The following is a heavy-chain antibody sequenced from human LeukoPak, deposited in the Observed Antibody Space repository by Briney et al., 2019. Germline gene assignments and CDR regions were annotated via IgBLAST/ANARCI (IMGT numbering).Heavy chain of an antibody. CDR1: GFTSSNYA. J-gene: IGHJ4*02. CDR3: AKRRSDILTGKIDY. V-gene: IGHV3-23*01. Sequence: GGSLRLSCTVSGFTSSNYAMSWVRQAPGKGLEWVSGISRNGRSTFYADSVKGRFTISRDNSKNTLYLQMNSLRAEDTAVYYCAKRRSDILTGKIDYWGQGTLVTVSS. D-gene: IGHD3-9*01. CDR2: ISRNGRST.